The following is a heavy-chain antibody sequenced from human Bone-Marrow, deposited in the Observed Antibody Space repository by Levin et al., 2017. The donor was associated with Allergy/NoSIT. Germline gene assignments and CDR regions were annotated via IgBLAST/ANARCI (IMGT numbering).Heavy chain of an antibody. V-gene: IGHV1-8*01. J-gene: IGHJ4*02. CDR1: GYTFINSD. Sequence: ASVKVSCKASGYTFINSDINWVRQARGQGLEWMGWINPASGNRGSAQKFQGRLSMTTDTSKSTAHMQLTNLRSEDTAVYFCVRDLRGDDDFWGQGTLVTVSA. CDR3: VRDLRGDDDF. CDR2: INPASGNR. D-gene: IGHD6-25*01.